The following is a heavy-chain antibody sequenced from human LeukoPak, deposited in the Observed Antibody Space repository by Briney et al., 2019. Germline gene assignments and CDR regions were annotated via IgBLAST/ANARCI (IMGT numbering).Heavy chain of an antibody. D-gene: IGHD1-14*01. V-gene: IGHV4-61*01. CDR1: GGSVSSGSYY. Sequence: PSETLSLTCTVSGGSVSSGSYYWSWIRQPPGKGLEWIGCVYYHGGTNYNPSLKSRVTISVDTSKNQFSLKLTSVTAADTAVYYCARRVGTRDWYFDLWGRGTLVTVSS. J-gene: IGHJ2*01. CDR3: ARRVGTRDWYFDL. CDR2: VYYHGGT.